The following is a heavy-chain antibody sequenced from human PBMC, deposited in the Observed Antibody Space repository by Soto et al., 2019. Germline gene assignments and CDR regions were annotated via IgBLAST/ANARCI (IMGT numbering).Heavy chain of an antibody. V-gene: IGHV3-23*01. Sequence: EVQLLESGGGLVQPGGSLRLSCAASGFTFSSYAMNWVRQAPGKGLEWVSVISGSDGSTYYADSVKGRFTISRDNSKNTLNLQMHSLRAEDTAAYYCASCSSSWYFDYWGQGTLVTVSS. CDR2: ISGSDGST. J-gene: IGHJ4*02. CDR1: GFTFSSYA. D-gene: IGHD6-13*01. CDR3: ASCSSSWYFDY.